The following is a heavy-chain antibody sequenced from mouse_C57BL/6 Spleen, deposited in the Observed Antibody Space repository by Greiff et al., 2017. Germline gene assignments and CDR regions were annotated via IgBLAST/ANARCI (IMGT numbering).Heavy chain of an antibody. CDR1: GYSITSGYY. J-gene: IGHJ4*01. CDR2: ISYDGSN. CDR3: AFYYGHYCAMDY. Sequence: EVQLQQSGPGLVKPSQSLSLTCSVTGYSITSGYYWNWIRQFPGNKLEWMGYISYDGSNNYNPSLKNRISITRDTSKNQFFLKLNSVTTEDTATYYCAFYYGHYCAMDYWGQGTSVTVSS. V-gene: IGHV3-6*01. D-gene: IGHD2-1*01.